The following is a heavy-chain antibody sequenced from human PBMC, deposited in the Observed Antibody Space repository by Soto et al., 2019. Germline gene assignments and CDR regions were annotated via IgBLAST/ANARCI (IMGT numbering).Heavy chain of an antibody. CDR2: ISAYNGNT. J-gene: IGHJ3*02. D-gene: IGHD3-16*01. CDR1: GYTFTSYC. V-gene: IGHV1-18*04. Sequence: QVQLVQSGAEVKKPGASVKVSCKASGYTFTSYCISWVRQAPGQGLEWMGWISAYNGNTNYAQKLQGRVTITTDTSTSTAYMELRSLRSDDTAVSYCAGTLWGDDLGAFDIWGQGTMVTVSS. CDR3: AGTLWGDDLGAFDI.